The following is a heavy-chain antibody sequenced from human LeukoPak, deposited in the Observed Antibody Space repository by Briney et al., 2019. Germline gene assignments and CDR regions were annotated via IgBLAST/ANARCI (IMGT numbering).Heavy chain of an antibody. CDR1: GFTFEDFA. D-gene: IGHD1-1*01. J-gene: IGHJ4*02. CDR3: SRDSHGDDVYDY. CDR2: IRRRSYGGTT. V-gene: IGHV3-49*04. Sequence: PGGSLRLSCTVSGFTFEDFAMTWVRQAPGKGLEWVGFIRRRSYGGTTDYAASVKGRFTISIDDSKNIAFLQVNSLKTEDTAIYFCSRDSHGDDVYDYWGQGTLVTVSS.